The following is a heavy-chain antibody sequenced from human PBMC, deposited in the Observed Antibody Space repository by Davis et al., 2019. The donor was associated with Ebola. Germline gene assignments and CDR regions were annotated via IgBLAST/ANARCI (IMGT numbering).Heavy chain of an antibody. V-gene: IGHV4-34*01. CDR3: ARGDRGYSYGYGDYYYYGMDV. Sequence: MPSETLSLTCAVYGGSFSGYYWSWIRQPPGKGLEWIGSIYYSGSTYYNPSLKSRVTISVDTSKNQFSLKLSSVTAADTAVYYCARGDRGYSYGYGDYYYYGMDVWGQGTTVTVSS. CDR1: GGSFSGYY. D-gene: IGHD5-18*01. CDR2: IYYSGST. J-gene: IGHJ6*02.